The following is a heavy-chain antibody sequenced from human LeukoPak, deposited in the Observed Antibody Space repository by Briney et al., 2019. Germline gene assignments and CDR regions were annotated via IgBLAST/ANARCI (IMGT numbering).Heavy chain of an antibody. CDR2: IYYSGST. D-gene: IGHD3-10*01. V-gene: IGHV4-59*08. CDR3: ARHADIRGWFGELLFSYGMDV. J-gene: IGHJ6*02. Sequence: PPETLSLTCTVSGGSISSYYWSWIRQPPGKGLEWIGYIYYSGSTNYNPSLKSRVTISVDTSKNQFSLKLSSVTAADTAVYYCARHADIRGWFGELLFSYGMDVWGQGTTVTVSS. CDR1: GGSISSYY.